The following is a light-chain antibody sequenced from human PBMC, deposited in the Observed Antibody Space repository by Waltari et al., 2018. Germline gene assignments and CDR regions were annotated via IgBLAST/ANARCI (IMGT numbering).Light chain of an antibody. CDR1: QSVSSS. V-gene: IGKV3D-15*01. CDR2: GAS. CDR3: LQNTNWPWT. J-gene: IGKJ1*01. Sequence: IVMTQSPATLSLSPGERATLSCRASQSVSSSLVWYQKKPGQAPRLLIYGASNRATGIPVRFSGSGSGTVFTLTISSLEPEDVAVYYCLQNTNWPWTFGQGTKVEIK.